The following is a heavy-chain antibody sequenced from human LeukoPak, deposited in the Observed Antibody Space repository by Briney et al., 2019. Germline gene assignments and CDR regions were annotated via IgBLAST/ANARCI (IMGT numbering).Heavy chain of an antibody. Sequence: ASVKVSCKASGYTFTSYDINWVRQAPGQGLEWMGWMNPNSGNTGYAQKFQGRVTMTRNTSISTAYMELSSLRSEDTAVYYCARGMAARPSPYYSYNYIDVWGKGTTVTVSS. D-gene: IGHD6-6*01. CDR1: GYTFTSYD. CDR2: MNPNSGNT. J-gene: IGHJ6*03. V-gene: IGHV1-8*01. CDR3: ARGMAARPSPYYSYNYIDV.